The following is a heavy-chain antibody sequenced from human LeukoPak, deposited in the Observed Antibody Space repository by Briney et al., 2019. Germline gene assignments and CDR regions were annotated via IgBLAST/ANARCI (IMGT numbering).Heavy chain of an antibody. CDR2: IYTSGST. CDR3: ASWATSGSYHYYFEY. J-gene: IGHJ4*02. V-gene: IGHV4-4*07. D-gene: IGHD3-10*01. Sequence: SETLSLACTVSGASISSYYWSWIRQPAGKGLEWLGRIYTSGSTNYNPSLKSRVTMSVGTSKNQFSLKLSSVTAADTAVYYCASWATSGSYHYYFEYWGQGTLVTVSS. CDR1: GASISSYY.